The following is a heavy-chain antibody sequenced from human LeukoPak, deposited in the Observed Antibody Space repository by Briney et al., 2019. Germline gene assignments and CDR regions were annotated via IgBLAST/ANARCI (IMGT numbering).Heavy chain of an antibody. Sequence: PGGSLRLSCAASGFTVSSNYLSWVRQAPGKGLDWVSAIYSGGSTFYADSVKGRFIISRDNSKNTLSLQMNSLRAEDTAVYYCARQCAGDAFDIWGQGTLVTVSS. V-gene: IGHV3-53*01. CDR1: GFTVSSNY. CDR3: ARQCAGDAFDI. CDR2: IYSGGST. J-gene: IGHJ3*02.